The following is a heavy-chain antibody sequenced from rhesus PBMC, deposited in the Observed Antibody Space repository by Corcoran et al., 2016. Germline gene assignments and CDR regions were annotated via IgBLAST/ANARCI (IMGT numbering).Heavy chain of an antibody. J-gene: IGHJ4*01. CDR2: ISGRRGST. CDR3: ARKRAYWSDLDD. CDR1: GGSVSSSNW. Sequence: QVQLQESGPGLVKPSETLSLTCAVSGGSVSSSNWWSWIRQPQGKGLEWIGYISGRRGSTYYNPSVKSRVTISTDTSKNQFSLKRSSVTAADTAVYDCARKRAYWSDLDDWGQGVLVTVSS. V-gene: IGHV4-65*01. D-gene: IGHD3-22*01.